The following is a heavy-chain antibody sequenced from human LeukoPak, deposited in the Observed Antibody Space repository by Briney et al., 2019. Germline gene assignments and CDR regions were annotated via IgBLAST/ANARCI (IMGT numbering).Heavy chain of an antibody. D-gene: IGHD2-15*01. J-gene: IGHJ5*02. CDR1: GGSISSYY. CDR2: IYTSGST. V-gene: IGHV4-4*07. CDR3: ARKYCSGGSCFNGWFDP. Sequence: SETLSLTCTVSGGSISSYYWSWIRQPAGKGLEWIGRIYTSGSTNYNPSLKSRVTMSVDTSKNQFSLKLSSVTAADTAVYYCARKYCSGGSCFNGWFDPWGQGTLVTVSS.